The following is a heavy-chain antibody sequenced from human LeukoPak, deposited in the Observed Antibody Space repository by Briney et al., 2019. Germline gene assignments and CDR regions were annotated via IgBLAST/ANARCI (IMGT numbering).Heavy chain of an antibody. J-gene: IGHJ4*02. Sequence: SETLSPTCAVSGVSISSSNWWSWVRQPPGKGLEWIGEIYRSGSTNYNPSLKSRVTISVDKSKNQFSLKLSSVTAADTAVYYCARDAHPITNFDYWGQGTLVTVSS. CDR1: GVSISSSNW. CDR3: ARDAHPITNFDY. D-gene: IGHD3-16*01. CDR2: IYRSGST. V-gene: IGHV4-4*02.